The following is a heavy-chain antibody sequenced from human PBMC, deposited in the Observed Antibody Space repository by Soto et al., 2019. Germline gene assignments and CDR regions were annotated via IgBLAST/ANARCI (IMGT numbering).Heavy chain of an antibody. CDR2: ISYDGSNK. CDR3: AKDQGVV. CDR1: GCTFSSYG. V-gene: IGHV3-30*18. Sequence: GGSLRLSCAASGCTFSSYGMPWVRQAPGKGLEWVAVISYDGSNKYYADSVKGRFTISRDNSKNTLYLQMNSLRAEDTAVYYCAKDQGVVWGQGTLVTVSS. D-gene: IGHD2-15*01. J-gene: IGHJ4*02.